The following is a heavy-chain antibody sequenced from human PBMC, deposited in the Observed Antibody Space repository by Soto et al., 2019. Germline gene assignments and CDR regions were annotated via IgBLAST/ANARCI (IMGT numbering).Heavy chain of an antibody. D-gene: IGHD1-1*01. V-gene: IGHV3-11*01. Sequence: SGGSLRLSGAASGFTFSDSYMSWIRQAPGKGLEWVSYITSDGSPIYYADSVRGRFTISRDSAKNSVSLQMNSLRAEDTAMYYCAGGEMSTISFDYWGQGTLVTVSS. J-gene: IGHJ4*02. CDR2: ITSDGSPI. CDR3: AGGEMSTISFDY. CDR1: GFTFSDSY.